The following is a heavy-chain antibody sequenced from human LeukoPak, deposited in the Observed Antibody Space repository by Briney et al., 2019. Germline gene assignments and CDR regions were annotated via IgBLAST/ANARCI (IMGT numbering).Heavy chain of an antibody. CDR1: GFTFSSHC. J-gene: IGHJ4*02. D-gene: IGHD6-19*01. Sequence: GGSLRLFCAASGFTFSSHCMTWVRQAPGKGLEWVANIKQDGSEKYYVDSVKGRFTISRDNSKNMLYLQMNSLRDEDTAVYYCAKDRDTSSARAGSAFDCWGQGTLVTVSS. CDR3: AKDRDTSSARAGSAFDC. CDR2: IKQDGSEK. V-gene: IGHV3-7*03.